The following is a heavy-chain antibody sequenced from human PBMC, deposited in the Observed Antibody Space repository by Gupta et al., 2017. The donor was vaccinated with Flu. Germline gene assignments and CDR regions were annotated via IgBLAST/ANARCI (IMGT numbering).Heavy chain of an antibody. J-gene: IGHJ4*02. V-gene: IGHV4-39*01. CDR2: IYYSGDT. Sequence: QLQLQESGTGLVKPSETLSLTCTVSGGSISSSSYYWGGIRQPPGKGLEWIWSIYYSGDTYYNPSLKSRVTISVDTSKNQFSLKLSSVTAADTAVYYCARQGYTTLYCGGDCQTLDYWGQGTLVTVSS. CDR3: ARQGYTTLYCGGDCQTLDY. CDR1: GGSISSSSYY. D-gene: IGHD2-21*02.